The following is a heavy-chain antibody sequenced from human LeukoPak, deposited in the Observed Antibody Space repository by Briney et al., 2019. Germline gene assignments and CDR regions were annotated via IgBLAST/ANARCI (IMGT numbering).Heavy chain of an antibody. CDR3: ARDRSGDAFAHLDY. Sequence: ASVKVSFKSSGYTFTSYAIHWVRQPPGQGLEWMGWITPSGGTSYPQKFQGRVAITWDTSITTAYMGLSRLTSDDTAVYYCARDRSGDAFAHLDYWGQGALVTVSS. V-gene: IGHV1-2*02. J-gene: IGHJ4*02. CDR1: GYTFTSYA. D-gene: IGHD5-24*01. CDR2: ITPSGGT.